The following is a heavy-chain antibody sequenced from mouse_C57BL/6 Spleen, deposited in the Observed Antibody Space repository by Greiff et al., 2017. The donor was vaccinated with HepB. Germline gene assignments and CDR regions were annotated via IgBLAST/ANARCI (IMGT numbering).Heavy chain of an antibody. J-gene: IGHJ2*01. CDR2: INPSSGYT. CDR3: AIERGITTVVEPSYFDY. CDR1: GYTFTSYW. Sequence: VQLQQSGAELAKPGASVKLSCKASGYTFTSYWMHWVKQRPGQGLEWIGYINPSSGYTKYNQKFRDKATLTADKSSSTAYMQLSSLTYEDSAVYYCAIERGITTVVEPSYFDYWGQGTTLTVSS. V-gene: IGHV1-7*01. D-gene: IGHD1-1*01.